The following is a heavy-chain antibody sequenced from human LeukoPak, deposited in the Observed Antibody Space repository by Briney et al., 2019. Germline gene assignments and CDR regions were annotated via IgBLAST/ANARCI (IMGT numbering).Heavy chain of an antibody. V-gene: IGHV1-8*01. D-gene: IGHD3-10*01. Sequence: ASVKVSCKASGYTFTSYDINWVRQAPGQGLEWMGWMNPNSGDTGYPQKFQGRVTMTRGTSITTAYIELSSLRSEDTAVYYCARSGFGSGISFDLWGQGTLDTVSS. CDR1: GYTFTSYD. CDR3: ARSGFGSGISFDL. J-gene: IGHJ5*02. CDR2: MNPNSGDT.